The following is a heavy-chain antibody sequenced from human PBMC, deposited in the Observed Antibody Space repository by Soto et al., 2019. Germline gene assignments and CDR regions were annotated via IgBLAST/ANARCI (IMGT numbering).Heavy chain of an antibody. V-gene: IGHV3-30*18. D-gene: IGHD2-2*01. CDR2: ISYDASNE. CDR1: GFTFSTYG. J-gene: IGHJ3*01. CDR3: AKALDPAAELSDL. Sequence: QVQLVESGGGVVQPGRSLRLSCAASGFTFSTYGMHWVRQAPGKGLEWVAVISYDASNEYYADSVKGRFTISRDNSKNTLNLQMNSLRAGDTALYYCAKALDPAAELSDLWGQGTMVTVSS.